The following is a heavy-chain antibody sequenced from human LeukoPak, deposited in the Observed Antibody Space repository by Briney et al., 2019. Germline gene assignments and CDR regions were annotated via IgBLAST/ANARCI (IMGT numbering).Heavy chain of an antibody. CDR2: INPNSGGT. CDR3: ARVIVRQKYYFDY. Sequence: GASVKVSCKASGYTFTGYYMHWARQAPGQGLEWMGWINPNSGGTNYAQKFQGRVTMTRDTSISTAYMELSRLRSDDTAVYYCARVIVRQKYYFDYWGQGTLVTVSS. CDR1: GYTFTGYY. D-gene: IGHD1-26*01. V-gene: IGHV1-2*02. J-gene: IGHJ4*02.